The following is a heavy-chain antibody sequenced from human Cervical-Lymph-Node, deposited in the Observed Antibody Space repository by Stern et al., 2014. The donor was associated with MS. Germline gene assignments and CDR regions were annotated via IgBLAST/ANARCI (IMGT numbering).Heavy chain of an antibody. CDR3: ARHARHPLKWELDYFDY. CDR2: VYYTGRT. J-gene: IGHJ4*02. CDR1: DNSISSSSYY. V-gene: IGHV4-39*01. D-gene: IGHD1-26*01. Sequence: VQLVESGPGLVKPSETLSLTCTVSDNSISSSSYYWGWIRQPPGKGLEWIGSVYYTGRTYYNPSLKSRVTIAADTSKKQFSLKLTSGTAADTAIYYCARHARHPLKWELDYFDYWGQGTPVTVSS.